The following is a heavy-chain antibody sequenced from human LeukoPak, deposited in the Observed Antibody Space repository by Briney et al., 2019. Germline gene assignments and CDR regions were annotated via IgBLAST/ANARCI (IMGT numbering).Heavy chain of an antibody. CDR3: ARDRLHYGEYEKTLDY. Sequence: GGSLRLSCAASGFTFSSYSMTWVRQAPGKGLEWVSYIAFTSSTIHYADSVKGRFTISRDNAKSSLYLQMNSLRADDTAVYYCARDRLHYGEYEKTLDYWGQGTLVTVSS. V-gene: IGHV3-48*01. CDR1: GFTFSSYS. J-gene: IGHJ4*02. D-gene: IGHD4-17*01. CDR2: IAFTSSTI.